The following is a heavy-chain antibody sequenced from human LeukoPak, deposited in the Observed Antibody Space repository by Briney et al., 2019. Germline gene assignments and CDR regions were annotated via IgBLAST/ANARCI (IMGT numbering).Heavy chain of an antibody. CDR1: GFTFSSYG. D-gene: IGHD6-19*01. J-gene: IGHJ4*02. Sequence: PGGSLRLSCAASGFTFSSYGMHWVRQAPGKGLEWVAFIRYDGSNKYYADSVKGRFTISRDNSKNTLYLQMNSLRAEDTAVYYCAKDEVAVAGTDFDYWGQGTLATVSS. V-gene: IGHV3-30*02. CDR3: AKDEVAVAGTDFDY. CDR2: IRYDGSNK.